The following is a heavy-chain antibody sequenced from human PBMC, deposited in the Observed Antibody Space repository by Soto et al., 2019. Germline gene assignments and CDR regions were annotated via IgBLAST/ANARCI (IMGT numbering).Heavy chain of an antibody. V-gene: IGHV4-34*01. CDR1: VGSFSGDY. D-gene: IGHD3-3*01. Sequence: SETLSLTCAVYVGSFSGDYWSWVLQPPGKGLEWIGEINHIGSTNYNPSLKSRVTISVDTSKNQFSLKLSSVTAADKAVYYCARGARFLEGPTLDYWGQGTLFTISS. CDR3: ARGARFLEGPTLDY. J-gene: IGHJ4*02. CDR2: INHIGST.